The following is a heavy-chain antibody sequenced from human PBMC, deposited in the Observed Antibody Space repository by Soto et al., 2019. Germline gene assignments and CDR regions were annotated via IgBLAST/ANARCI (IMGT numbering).Heavy chain of an antibody. CDR1: GFSLNTRGVG. J-gene: IGHJ4*02. D-gene: IGHD3-3*01. Sequence: QITLKESGPTLVKPTQTLTLTCTFSGFSLNTRGVGVGWIRQPPGKALEWLALIYWDDDERYSPSLKTRLTISKDTSKNQLVLRMTNMDPADTATYYCAHRRGPLCDFWSGFDLGGNFFDYWGQGTLVNVSS. CDR3: AHRRGPLCDFWSGFDLGGNFFDY. CDR2: IYWDDDE. V-gene: IGHV2-5*02.